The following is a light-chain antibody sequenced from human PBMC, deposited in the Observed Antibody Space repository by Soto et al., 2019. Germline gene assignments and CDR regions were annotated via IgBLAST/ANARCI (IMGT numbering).Light chain of an antibody. CDR1: SSDVGGYNY. Sequence: QSALTQPASVSGSPGQSLTIACTGTSSDVGGYNYVSWYQQHPGKAPKLMIYEVSNRPSGVSTRFSGSKSGNTASLTISGLQAEDEADYYCGSYTSSSTLVFGGGTKLTVL. V-gene: IGLV2-14*01. J-gene: IGLJ3*02. CDR3: GSYTSSSTLV. CDR2: EVS.